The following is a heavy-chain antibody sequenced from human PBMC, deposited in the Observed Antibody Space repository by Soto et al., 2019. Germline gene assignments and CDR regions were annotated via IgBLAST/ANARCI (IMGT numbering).Heavy chain of an antibody. J-gene: IGHJ3*02. CDR3: ARDRQEPTVDDYGDYVDFINDAFDI. Sequence: PGGSLRLSCAASGFTFSDYYMSWIRQAPWKGLEWVSYISSSGSTIYYADSVKGRFTISRDNAKNSLYLQMNSLRAEDTAVYYCARDRQEPTVDDYGDYVDFINDAFDIWGQGTMVTVSS. V-gene: IGHV3-11*01. D-gene: IGHD4-17*01. CDR1: GFTFSDYY. CDR2: ISSSGSTI.